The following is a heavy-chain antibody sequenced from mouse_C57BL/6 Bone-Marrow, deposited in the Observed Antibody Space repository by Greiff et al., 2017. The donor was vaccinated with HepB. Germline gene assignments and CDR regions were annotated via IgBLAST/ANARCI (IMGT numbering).Heavy chain of an antibody. CDR1: GYTFTSYW. CDR3: ANYGNYVWYFDV. CDR2: IYPGSGGT. J-gene: IGHJ1*03. Sequence: QVQLQQPGAELVKPGASVKMSCKASGYTFTSYWITWVKQRPGQGLEWIGDIYPGSGGTNYNEKFKSKATLTVDTPSSTAYMQLSSLTSEDSAVYYCANYGNYVWYFDVWGTGTTVTVSS. V-gene: IGHV1-55*01. D-gene: IGHD2-1*01.